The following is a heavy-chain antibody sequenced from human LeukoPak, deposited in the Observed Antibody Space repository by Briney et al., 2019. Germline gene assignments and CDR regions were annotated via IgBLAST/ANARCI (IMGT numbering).Heavy chain of an antibody. CDR3: ARDKGAFDI. Sequence: GSLRLSCAASGFTFSSYAMHWVRQAPGKGLEYVSAISSNGGSTYYANSVKGRFTISRDNSKNTLYLQMGSLRAEDMAVYYCARDKGAFDIWGQGTMVTVSS. J-gene: IGHJ3*02. CDR1: GFTFSSYA. V-gene: IGHV3-64*01. CDR2: ISSNGGST.